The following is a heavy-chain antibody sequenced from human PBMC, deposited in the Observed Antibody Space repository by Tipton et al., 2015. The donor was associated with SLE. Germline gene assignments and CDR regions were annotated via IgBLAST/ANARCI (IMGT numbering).Heavy chain of an antibody. J-gene: IGHJ6*02. CDR2: IYYSGST. Sequence: TLSLTCTVSGGSISSHYWSWIRQPPGKGLEWIGSIYYSGSTYYNPSLKSRVTISVDTSKNQFSLKLSSVTAADTAVYYCARSLVAAGEDHGMDVWGQGTTVTVSS. D-gene: IGHD2-15*01. V-gene: IGHV4-59*11. CDR3: ARSLVAAGEDHGMDV. CDR1: GGSISSHY.